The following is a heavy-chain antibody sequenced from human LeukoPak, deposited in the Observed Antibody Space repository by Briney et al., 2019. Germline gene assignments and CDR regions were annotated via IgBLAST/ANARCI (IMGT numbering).Heavy chain of an antibody. CDR3: ARGAGIVGSTTPFDY. D-gene: IGHD1-26*01. CDR2: INTDGTT. V-gene: IGHV3-74*03. CDR1: GFTFSNYW. Sequence: GASLRLSCAASGFTFSNYWMHWVSRNLGKGLVWVSRINTDGTTTYADSVKGRFTISRDNAKHTLYLHMDSLRAEDTAVYCARGAGIVGSTTPFDYWGQGALVTVSS. J-gene: IGHJ4*02.